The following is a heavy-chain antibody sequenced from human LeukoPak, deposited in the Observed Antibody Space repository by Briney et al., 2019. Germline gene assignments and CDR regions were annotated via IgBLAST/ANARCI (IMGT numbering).Heavy chain of an antibody. CDR3: AREVPYGSALDDAFDI. CDR2: INHSGST. D-gene: IGHD3-10*01. J-gene: IGHJ3*02. CDR1: GGSFSGYY. V-gene: IGHV4-34*01. Sequence: SETLSLTCAVYGGSFSGYYWSWIRQPPGKGLEWIGEINHSGSTNYNPSLKSRVTISVDTSKNQFSLKLSSVTAAGTAVYYCAREVPYGSALDDAFDIWGQGTMVTVSS.